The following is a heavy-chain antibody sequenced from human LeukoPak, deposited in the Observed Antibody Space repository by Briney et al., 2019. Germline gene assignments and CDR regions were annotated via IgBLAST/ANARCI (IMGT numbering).Heavy chain of an antibody. CDR2: INPNSGGT. V-gene: IGHV1-2*02. CDR1: RYTFTGYY. Sequence: ASVKVSCKASRYTFTGYYMHWVRQAPGQGLEWMGWINPNSGGTNYAQKFQGRVTMTRDTSISTAYMELSRLRSDDTAVYYCARVFRPIFPPGGNWFDPWGQGTLVTVS. CDR3: ARVFRPIFPPGGNWFDP. J-gene: IGHJ5*02. D-gene: IGHD3-3*01.